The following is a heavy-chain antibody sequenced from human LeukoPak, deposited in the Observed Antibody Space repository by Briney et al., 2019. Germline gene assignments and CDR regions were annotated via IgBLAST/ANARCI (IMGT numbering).Heavy chain of an antibody. CDR2: ISYDGSSK. V-gene: IGHV3-30*18. D-gene: IGHD6-19*01. Sequence: GGSLRLSCAASGFTFSSYGMHWVRQAPGKGLEWVAVISYDGSSKYYADSVKGRFTISRDNSKNTLYLQMNSLRAEDTAVYYCAKSRAYSSGWYSTVDYWGQGTLVTVSS. J-gene: IGHJ4*02. CDR3: AKSRAYSSGWYSTVDY. CDR1: GFTFSSYG.